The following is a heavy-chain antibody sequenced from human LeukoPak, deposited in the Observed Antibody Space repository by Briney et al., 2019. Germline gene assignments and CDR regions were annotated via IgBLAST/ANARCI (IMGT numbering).Heavy chain of an antibody. J-gene: IGHJ4*02. CDR1: GGSISSYY. CDR2: IYYSGST. Sequence: SETLSLTCTVSGGSISSYYWSWIRQPPGKGLEWIGYIYYSGSTYYNASLKSQVSISIDTSKNQFSLRLTSVTAADTAVYYCARQTGSGLFILPRGQGTLVTVSS. V-gene: IGHV4-59*08. CDR3: ARQTGSGLFILP. D-gene: IGHD3/OR15-3a*01.